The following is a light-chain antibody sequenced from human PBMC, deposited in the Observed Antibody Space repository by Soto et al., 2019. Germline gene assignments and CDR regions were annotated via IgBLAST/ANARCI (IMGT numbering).Light chain of an antibody. Sequence: EIVLTQSPGTLSLSPGERATLSCRTSQSVSSTYLAWYQQKPGQAPRLLIYGASTRATGLPDRFSGSGSGTDFTLTISRLEPEDFAVYYCQQYGSSPLYAFAQGTKLEIK. CDR3: QQYGSSPLYA. CDR1: QSVSSTY. J-gene: IGKJ2*01. V-gene: IGKV3-20*01. CDR2: GAS.